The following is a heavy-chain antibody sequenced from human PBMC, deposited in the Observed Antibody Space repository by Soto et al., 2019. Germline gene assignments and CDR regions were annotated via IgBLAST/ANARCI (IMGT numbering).Heavy chain of an antibody. CDR2: INPGNGKT. D-gene: IGHD3-10*01. J-gene: IGHJ4*02. V-gene: IGHV1-24*01. Sequence: ASVKVSCKVSGYTLTSLSMHWVRQAPGQGLEWMGGINPGNGKTIYAQKFQGRVTMTRDTSTDTAYMELSSLRSEDTAVYYCATLITMVRGPFDDRGQGTLVTVSS. CDR1: GYTLTSLS. CDR3: ATLITMVRGPFDD.